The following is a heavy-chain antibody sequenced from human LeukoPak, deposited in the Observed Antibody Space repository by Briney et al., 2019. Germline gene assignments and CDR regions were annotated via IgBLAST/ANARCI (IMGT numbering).Heavy chain of an antibody. Sequence: GGSLRLSCAASGFTFSSYSMNWVRQAPGKGLEWVSSISSSSSYIYYADSVKGRFTISRDNAKNSLYLQMNSLRAEDTAVYYCARMVRGVYNWFDPWGQGTLATVSS. V-gene: IGHV3-21*01. D-gene: IGHD3-10*01. J-gene: IGHJ5*02. CDR1: GFTFSSYS. CDR3: ARMVRGVYNWFDP. CDR2: ISSSSSYI.